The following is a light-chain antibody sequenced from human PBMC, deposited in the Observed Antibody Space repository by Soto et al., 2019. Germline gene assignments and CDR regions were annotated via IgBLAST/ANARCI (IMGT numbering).Light chain of an antibody. V-gene: IGLV2-14*01. CDR2: EVS. Sequence: QSVLTQPASVSGSPGQSITISCTGTSSDVDTYNYVSWYQQHPGKAPKLMIYEVSNRPSGVSDRFSGSKSGNTASLTISGLQAEDEADYYCSSYTTNNPWVFGTGTKLTVL. J-gene: IGLJ1*01. CDR1: SSDVDTYNY. CDR3: SSYTTNNPWV.